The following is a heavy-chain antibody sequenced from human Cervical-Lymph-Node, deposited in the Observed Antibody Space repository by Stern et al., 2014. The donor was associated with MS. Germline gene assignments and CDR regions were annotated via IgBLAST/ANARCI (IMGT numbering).Heavy chain of an antibody. V-gene: IGHV1-69*19. J-gene: IGHJ5*02. CDR3: AREAGHWFGP. Sequence: QLVQSGTEVKKPGSSVKISCQASGGAFSSYTISWVRQADGQGPEWMGGIIPIFDEATYAQKFQGRLTISADESTNIIYMELSSLELDDTATYYCAREAGHWFGPWGQGTHVVVS. CDR2: IIPIFDEA. CDR1: GGAFSSYT. D-gene: IGHD6-19*01.